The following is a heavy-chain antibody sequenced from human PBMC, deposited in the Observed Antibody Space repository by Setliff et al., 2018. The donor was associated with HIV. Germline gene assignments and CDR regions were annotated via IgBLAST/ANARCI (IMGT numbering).Heavy chain of an antibody. J-gene: IGHJ5*02. CDR1: AYSFTTFW. D-gene: IGHD4-17*01. Sequence: GESLKISCKGSAYSFTTFWIAWVRQMPGKGLEWMGIIYPGDSDTTYSPSFQGQVTISVDKSISTAYLQWSSLKASDTAMYYCARHREWGDYGGNSLWFDPWGQGTLVTVSS. V-gene: IGHV5-51*01. CDR2: IYPGDSDT. CDR3: ARHREWGDYGGNSLWFDP.